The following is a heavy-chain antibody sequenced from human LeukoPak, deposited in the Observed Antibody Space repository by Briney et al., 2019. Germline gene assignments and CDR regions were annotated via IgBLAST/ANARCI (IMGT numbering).Heavy chain of an antibody. CDR1: GYTFTSYY. Sequence: ASVKVSCKASGYTFTSYYMHWVRQAPGQGLEWMGIINPSGGSTSYAQKFQGRVTMIRDTSTSTVYMELSSLRSEDTAVYYCARDSAAMAPGNDAFDIWGQGTMVTVSS. D-gene: IGHD5-18*01. CDR3: ARDSAAMAPGNDAFDI. V-gene: IGHV1-46*01. CDR2: INPSGGST. J-gene: IGHJ3*02.